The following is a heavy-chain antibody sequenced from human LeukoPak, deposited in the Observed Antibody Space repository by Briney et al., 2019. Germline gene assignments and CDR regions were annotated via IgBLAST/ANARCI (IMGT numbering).Heavy chain of an antibody. CDR2: INPSGGST. D-gene: IGHD6-19*01. CDR1: GGTFSSYA. J-gene: IGHJ4*02. Sequence: ASVKVSCKASGGTFSSYAISWVRQAPGQGLEWMGIINPSGGSTSYAQKFQGRVTMTRDTSTSTVYMELSSLRSEDTAVYYCARDMVAVAGPTLDYWGQGTLVTVSS. CDR3: ARDMVAVAGPTLDY. V-gene: IGHV1-46*01.